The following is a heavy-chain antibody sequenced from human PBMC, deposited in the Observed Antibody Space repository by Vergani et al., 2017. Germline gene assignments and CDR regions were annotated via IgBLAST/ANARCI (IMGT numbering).Heavy chain of an antibody. J-gene: IGHJ6*02. CDR2: ISGSGGST. CDR3: AADRRDGDGMDV. V-gene: IGHV3-23*04. Sequence: EVQLVESGGGVVQPGGSLRLSCASSGFTFSSYAMSWVRQAPGKGLEWVSAISGSGGSTYYADSVKGRFTISRDNSKNTLYLQMNSLRSEDTAVYYCAADRRDGDGMDVWGQGTTVTVSS. D-gene: IGHD5-24*01. CDR1: GFTFSSYA.